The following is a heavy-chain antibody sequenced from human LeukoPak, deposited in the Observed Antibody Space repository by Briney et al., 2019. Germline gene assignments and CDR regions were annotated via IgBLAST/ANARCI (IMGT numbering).Heavy chain of an antibody. Sequence: SETLSLTCTVSGGSISSYYWSWIRQPPGKGLEWIGYIYYSGSTNYNPSLKSRVTISVDTSKNQFSLKLSSVTAADTAVYYCARVIFGEAYVDSGSNKEAVAFDIWGQGTMVTVSS. D-gene: IGHD1-26*01. CDR3: ARVIFGEAYVDSGSNKEAVAFDI. J-gene: IGHJ3*02. CDR2: IYYSGST. V-gene: IGHV4-59*08. CDR1: GGSISSYY.